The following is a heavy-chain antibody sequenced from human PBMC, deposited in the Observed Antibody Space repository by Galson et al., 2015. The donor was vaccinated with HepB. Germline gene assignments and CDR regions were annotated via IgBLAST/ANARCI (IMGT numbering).Heavy chain of an antibody. CDR1: GYDFTDNS. CDR3: VTYTFGWESSDY. CDR2: VDPEDGET. D-gene: IGHD3-16*01. V-gene: IGHV1-69-2*01. J-gene: IGHJ4*02. Sequence: VKVSCKVSGYDFTDNSLHWVKQAPGKGLEWMGLVDPEDGETTYAEKFQDRVTITADTSIDTTYMELRSLSSDDTALYYCVTYTFGWESSDYWGQGTLVTVFS.